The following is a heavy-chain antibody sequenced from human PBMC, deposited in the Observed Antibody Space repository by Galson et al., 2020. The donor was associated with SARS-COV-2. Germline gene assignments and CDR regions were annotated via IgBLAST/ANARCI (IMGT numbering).Heavy chain of an antibody. V-gene: IGHV3-21*01. CDR1: GFTFSNSN. D-gene: IGHD3-22*01. CDR2: LPSSNYK. Sequence: GESLKISCTSSGFTFSNSNMNWIRQAPGKGLEWVSSLPSSNYKYYTDSVKGRFTISRDNAKNSLYLQMNSLRAEDTAVYYCARDYSYDRNAYHNWYFDFWGRGTLVTVSS. J-gene: IGHJ2*01. CDR3: ARDYSYDRNAYHNWYFDF.